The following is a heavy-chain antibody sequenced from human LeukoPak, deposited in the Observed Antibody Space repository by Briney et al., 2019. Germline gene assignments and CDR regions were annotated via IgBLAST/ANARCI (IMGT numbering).Heavy chain of an antibody. V-gene: IGHV1-2*02. CDR3: ARASTELMWELLHY. CDR2: INPSSGAA. J-gene: IGHJ4*02. CDR1: GYIFTGHY. Sequence: ASVKVSCKASGYIFTGHYMHWVRQAPGQGLQWMGWINPSSGAANYAQKSQGRVTMTRDTSISTAYMDLSRLKYDDTAVYYCARASTELMWELLHYWGQGTLVTVSS. D-gene: IGHD1-26*01.